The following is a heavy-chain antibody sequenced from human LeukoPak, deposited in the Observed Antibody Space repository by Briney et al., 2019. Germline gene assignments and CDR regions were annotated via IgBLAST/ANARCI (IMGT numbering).Heavy chain of an antibody. J-gene: IGHJ4*02. D-gene: IGHD2-2*01. CDR2: INSDGSST. CDR3: ARHAAFAEYQSHLTHFDY. V-gene: IGHV3-74*01. CDR1: GFTFSSYW. Sequence: GGSLRLSCAASGFTFSSYWMHWVRQAPGKGLVWVSRINSDGSSTSYADSVKGRFTISRDNAKNTLYLQMNSLRAEDTAVYYCARHAAFAEYQSHLTHFDYWGQGTLVTVSS.